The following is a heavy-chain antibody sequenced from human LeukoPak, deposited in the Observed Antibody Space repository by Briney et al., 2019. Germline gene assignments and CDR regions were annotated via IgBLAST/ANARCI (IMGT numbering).Heavy chain of an antibody. V-gene: IGHV3-30*02. CDR3: AAPGVPAATYYFDY. CDR1: GFTFCTYG. CDR2: IRYDGSNK. D-gene: IGHD2-2*01. Sequence: GGSLRLSCAASGFTFCTYGMHWVRQAPGKGLDWVAFIRYDGSNKYYADSVKGRFTISRDNSKNTVYLQMNSLRAEDTAVYYCAAPGVPAATYYFDYWGQGTLVTVSS. J-gene: IGHJ4*02.